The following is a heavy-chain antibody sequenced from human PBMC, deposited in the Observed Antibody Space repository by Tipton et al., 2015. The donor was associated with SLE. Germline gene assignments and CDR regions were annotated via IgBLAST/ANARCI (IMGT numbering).Heavy chain of an antibody. CDR2: IYHSGST. Sequence: TLSLTCAVSGYSISSGYYWGWIRQPPGKGLEWIGSIYHSGSTYYNPSLKSRVAISVDTSKTQFSLKLSSVTAADTAVYYCARTGPIAAAAYYFDYWGQGTLVTVSS. V-gene: IGHV4-38-2*01. D-gene: IGHD6-13*01. CDR1: GYSISSGYY. CDR3: ARTGPIAAAAYYFDY. J-gene: IGHJ4*02.